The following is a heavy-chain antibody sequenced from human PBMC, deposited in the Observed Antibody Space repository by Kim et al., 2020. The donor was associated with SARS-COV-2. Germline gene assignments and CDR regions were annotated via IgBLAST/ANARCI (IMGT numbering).Heavy chain of an antibody. Sequence: GGSLRLSCAASGFTFSSYSMNWVRQAPGKGLEWVSSISSSSSYIYYADSVKGRFTISRDNAKNSLYLQMNSLRAEDTAVYYCARDVLAVAGKDYWGQGTLVTVSS. V-gene: IGHV3-21*01. CDR2: ISSSSSYI. D-gene: IGHD6-19*01. CDR1: GFTFSSYS. CDR3: ARDVLAVAGKDY. J-gene: IGHJ4*02.